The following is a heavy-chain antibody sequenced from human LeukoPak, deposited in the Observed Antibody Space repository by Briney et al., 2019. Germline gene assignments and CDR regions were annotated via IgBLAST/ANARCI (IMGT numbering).Heavy chain of an antibody. J-gene: IGHJ6*02. V-gene: IGHV4-34*01. CDR1: GGSFSGYY. CDR3: ARRKVRGVMRYHYYYGMDV. Sequence: SETLSLTCAVYGGSFSGYYWSWIRQPPGKGLEWIGEINHSGSTNYNPSLKSRVTISVDTSKNQFSLKLSSVTAADTAVYYCARRKVRGVMRYHYYYGMDVWGQGTTVTVSS. D-gene: IGHD3-10*01. CDR2: INHSGST.